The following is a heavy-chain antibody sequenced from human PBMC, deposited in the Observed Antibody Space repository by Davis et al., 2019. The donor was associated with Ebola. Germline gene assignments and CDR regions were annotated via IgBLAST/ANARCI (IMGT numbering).Heavy chain of an antibody. V-gene: IGHV1-46*01. D-gene: IGHD2-2*01. CDR3: ARAVVVPYYGMDV. J-gene: IGHJ6*02. CDR1: GYTFTSYY. CDR2: INPSGGST. Sequence: AASVKVSCTAPGYTFTSYYMHWVRQAPGQGLEWMGIINPSGGSTSYAQKFQGRVTMTRDTSTSTVYMELSSLRSEDTAVYYCARAVVVPYYGMDVWGQGTTVTVSS.